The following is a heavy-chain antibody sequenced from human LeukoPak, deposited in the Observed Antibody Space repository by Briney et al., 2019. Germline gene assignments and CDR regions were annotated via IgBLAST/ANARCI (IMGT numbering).Heavy chain of an antibody. Sequence: GGSLRLSCAASGFTFSKYAMSWVRQAPGKGLEWVSAISPSDGNTSYAGSVKGRFTISRDNFKNTLSLQMNSLRAEDTALYYCAKDSSVPYGITDWGQGTLVTVSS. J-gene: IGHJ4*02. CDR1: GFTFSKYA. D-gene: IGHD4-17*01. CDR3: AKDSSVPYGITD. CDR2: ISPSDGNT. V-gene: IGHV3-23*01.